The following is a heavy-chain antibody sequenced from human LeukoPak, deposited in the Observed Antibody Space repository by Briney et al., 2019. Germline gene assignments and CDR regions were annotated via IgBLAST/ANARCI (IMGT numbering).Heavy chain of an antibody. CDR1: GGSISSGSYY. CDR2: IYTSGST. D-gene: IGHD3-10*01. Sequence: SETLSLTCTVSGGSISSGSYYWSWIRQPAGKGLEWIGRIYTSGSTNYNPSLKSRVTISVDTSKNQFSLKLSSVTAADTALYYCARTDYYGSGSYYKHWGQGTLVTVSS. J-gene: IGHJ4*02. V-gene: IGHV4-61*02. CDR3: ARTDYYGSGSYYKH.